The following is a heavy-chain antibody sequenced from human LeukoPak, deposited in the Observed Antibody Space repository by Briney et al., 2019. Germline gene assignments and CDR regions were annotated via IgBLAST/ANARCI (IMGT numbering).Heavy chain of an antibody. CDR3: ARVGRRAAAGTPFDY. CDR2: IIPIFGAA. Sequence: ASVKVSCKASGGTFSSYAISWVRQAPGQGLEWMGGIIPIFGAANYAQKFQGRVTITADESTSTAYMELSSLRSEDTAVYYCARVGRRAAAGTPFDYWGQGTLVTVSS. J-gene: IGHJ4*02. CDR1: GGTFSSYA. V-gene: IGHV1-69*13. D-gene: IGHD6-13*01.